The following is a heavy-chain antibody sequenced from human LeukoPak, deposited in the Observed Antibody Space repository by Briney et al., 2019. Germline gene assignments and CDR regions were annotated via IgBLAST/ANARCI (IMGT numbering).Heavy chain of an antibody. V-gene: IGHV4-4*07. CDR2: IYTSGST. D-gene: IGHD5-18*01. CDR1: GGSISSYY. J-gene: IGHJ4*02. Sequence: SETLSLTCTVSGGSISSYYWSWIRQPAGKGPEWIGRIYTSGSTNYNPSLKSRVTMSVDTSKNQFSLKLSSVTAADTAVYYCARDSDVSGYSYGYYFDYWGQGTLVTVSS. CDR3: ARDSDVSGYSYGYYFDY.